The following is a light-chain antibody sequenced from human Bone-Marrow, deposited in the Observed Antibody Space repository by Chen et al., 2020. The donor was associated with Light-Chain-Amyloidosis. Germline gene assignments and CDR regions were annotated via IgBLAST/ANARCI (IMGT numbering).Light chain of an antibody. Sequence: QSALTQPASVSGSPGQSITISCTGTSGDVGTYNYVSWYQQHPGKAPKVMIYAVSNRPSGVSNRFSGSKSGNTASVDISGLQAEDVADYYCSSLTRSSSYVFGPGTKVTVL. J-gene: IGLJ1*01. CDR2: AVS. CDR1: SGDVGTYNY. CDR3: SSLTRSSSYV. V-gene: IGLV2-14*01.